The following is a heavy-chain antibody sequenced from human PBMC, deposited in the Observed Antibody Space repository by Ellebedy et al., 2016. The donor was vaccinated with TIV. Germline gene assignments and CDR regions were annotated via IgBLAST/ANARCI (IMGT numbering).Heavy chain of an antibody. CDR1: GGTSNNYA. Sequence: SVKVSCKASGGTSNNYAINWVRQAPGQGLEWMGGIIPIFSTPNYAQKFQDRVTITADESTSTTYMDLSSLRSEDTAVDYCARARDYSRGGRYPIYFFDSWGQGTLVTVSS. V-gene: IGHV1-69*13. D-gene: IGHD2-15*01. CDR3: ARARDYSRGGRYPIYFFDS. CDR2: IIPIFSTP. J-gene: IGHJ4*02.